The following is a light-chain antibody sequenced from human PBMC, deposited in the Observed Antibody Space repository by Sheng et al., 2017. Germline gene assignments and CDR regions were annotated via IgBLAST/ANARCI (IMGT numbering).Light chain of an antibody. J-gene: IGKJ1*01. CDR2: KTS. Sequence: DIQMTQSPSTLSASVGDTVTITCRASQSVSIWLAWYQQKPGKAPKVVISKTSNLESGVPSRFSGSGSGTEFTLSISSLQPEDFGTYYCQQYNSHSWTFGQGTKVDFK. CDR1: QSVSIW. V-gene: IGKV1-5*03. CDR3: QQYNSHSWT.